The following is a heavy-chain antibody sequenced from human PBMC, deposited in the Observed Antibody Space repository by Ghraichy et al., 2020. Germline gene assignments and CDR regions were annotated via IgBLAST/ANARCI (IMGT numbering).Heavy chain of an antibody. CDR2: ISRGSSTT. D-gene: IGHD6-19*01. Sequence: GGSLRLSCAASGFTFSRESMTWVRQAPGKGLEWISYISRGSSTTHYADSVKGRFTISRDDARNSLFLQMNSLRDEDTAVYFCAGGGWYFFDYWGRGIQVTVSS. CDR3: AGGGWYFFDY. CDR1: GFTFSRES. V-gene: IGHV3-48*02. J-gene: IGHJ4*02.